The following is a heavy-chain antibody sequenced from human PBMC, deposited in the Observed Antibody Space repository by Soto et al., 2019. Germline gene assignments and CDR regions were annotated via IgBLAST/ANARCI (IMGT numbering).Heavy chain of an antibody. CDR3: AKGGDGYNPDYYYYGMDV. CDR1: GFTFSSYS. J-gene: IGHJ6*02. Sequence: PGGSLRLSCAASGFTFSSYSMNWVRQAPGKGLEWVAVISYDGSNKYYADSVKGRFTISRDNSKNTLYLQMNSLRAEDTAVYYCAKGGDGYNPDYYYYGMDVWGQGTTVTVSS. CDR2: ISYDGSNK. D-gene: IGHD5-12*01. V-gene: IGHV3-30*18.